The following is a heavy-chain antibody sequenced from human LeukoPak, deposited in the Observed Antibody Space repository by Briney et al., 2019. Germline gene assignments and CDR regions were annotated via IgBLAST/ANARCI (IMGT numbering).Heavy chain of an antibody. CDR3: ARTGVAGTRPYDYYYYMDV. CDR1: GYTFTGYY. CDR2: INPSGGST. V-gene: IGHV1-46*01. Sequence: GASVKVSCKASGYTFTGYYMHWVRQAPGQGLEWMGIINPSGGSTSYAQKFQGRVTMTRDMSTSTVYMELSSLRSEDTAVYYCARTGVAGTRPYDYYYYMDVWGKGTTVTVSS. J-gene: IGHJ6*03. D-gene: IGHD6-19*01.